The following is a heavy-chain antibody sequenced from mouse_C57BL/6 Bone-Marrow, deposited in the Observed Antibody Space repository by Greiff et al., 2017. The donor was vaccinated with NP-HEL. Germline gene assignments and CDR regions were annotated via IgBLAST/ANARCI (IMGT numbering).Heavy chain of an antibody. D-gene: IGHD2-1*01. CDR1: GYAFSSSW. J-gene: IGHJ3*01. Sequence: QVQLQQSGPELVKPGASVKISCKASGYAFSSSWMNWVKQRPGKGLEWIGRIYPGDGDTNYNGKFKGKATLTADKSSSTAYMQLSSLTSEDSAVYFCAVYYGNTWFAYWGQGTLVTVSA. CDR3: AVYYGNTWFAY. V-gene: IGHV1-82*01. CDR2: IYPGDGDT.